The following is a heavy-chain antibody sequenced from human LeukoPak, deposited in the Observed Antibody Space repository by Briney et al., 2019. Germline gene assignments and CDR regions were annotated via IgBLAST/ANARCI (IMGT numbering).Heavy chain of an antibody. CDR3: AGPGIAVAGSEEI. Sequence: PSETLSLTCTVSGGSLSSSSYYWGWIRQPPGKGLEWIGSIYYSGSTYYNPSLNSRVTISVDTSKNQFSLKLSSVTAADTAVYYCAGPGIAVAGSEEIWGEGTLVTVSS. CDR2: IYYSGST. V-gene: IGHV4-39*01. J-gene: IGHJ4*02. CDR1: GGSLSSSSYY. D-gene: IGHD6-19*01.